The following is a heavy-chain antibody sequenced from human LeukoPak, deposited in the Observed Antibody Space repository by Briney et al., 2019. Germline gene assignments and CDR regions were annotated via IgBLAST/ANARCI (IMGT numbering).Heavy chain of an antibody. J-gene: IGHJ4*02. V-gene: IGHV1-8*01. Sequence: APVKVSCKASGYTFTSYDINWVRQATGQGLEWMGWMNPNSGNTGYAQKFQGRVTMTRNTSISTAYMELSSLRSEDTAVYYCAREDSCSGGSCYSPFDYWGQGTLVTVSS. D-gene: IGHD2-15*01. CDR1: GYTFTSYD. CDR3: AREDSCSGGSCYSPFDY. CDR2: MNPNSGNT.